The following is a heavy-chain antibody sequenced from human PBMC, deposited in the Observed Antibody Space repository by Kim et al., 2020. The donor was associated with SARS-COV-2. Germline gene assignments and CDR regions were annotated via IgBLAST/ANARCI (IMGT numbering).Heavy chain of an antibody. CDR3: TTRLRGTVEPYYYYGMDV. V-gene: IGHV3-15*01. CDR1: GFTFSNAW. J-gene: IGHJ6*02. D-gene: IGHD3-16*01. Sequence: GGSLRLSCAASGFTFSNAWMSWVRQAPGKGLEWVGRIKSKTDGGTTDYAAPVKGRFTISRDDSKNTLYLQMNSLKTEDTAVYYCTTRLRGTVEPYYYYGMDVWGQGTTVTVSS. CDR2: IKSKTDGGTT.